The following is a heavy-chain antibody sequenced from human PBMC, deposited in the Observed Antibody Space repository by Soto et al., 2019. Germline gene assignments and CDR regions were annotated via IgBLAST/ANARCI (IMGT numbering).Heavy chain of an antibody. CDR1: GYTFTSYD. V-gene: IGHV1-8*01. CDR3: ARVPYSNYGDDNDY. D-gene: IGHD4-4*01. Sequence: ASVKVSCKASGYTFTSYDINWVRQATGQGLEWMGWMNPNSGNTGYAQKFQGRVTMTRNTSISTAYMELSSLRSEDTAVYYCARVPYSNYGDDNDYWGRGILVTVSS. J-gene: IGHJ4*02. CDR2: MNPNSGNT.